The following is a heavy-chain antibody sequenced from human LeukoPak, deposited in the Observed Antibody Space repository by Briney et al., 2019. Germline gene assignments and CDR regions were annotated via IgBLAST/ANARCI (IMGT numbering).Heavy chain of an antibody. Sequence: GGSLRLSCAAFGFTFSSYSTNWVRQALGKGLEWVSSISSSSSYIYYADSVKGRFTISRDNSKNTLYLQMNSLRAEDTAVYYCAKRGEGVSNTWYMNNWFDPWGQGTLVTVSS. D-gene: IGHD6-13*01. CDR2: ISSSSSYI. CDR3: AKRGEGVSNTWYMNNWFDP. V-gene: IGHV3-21*01. CDR1: GFTFSSYS. J-gene: IGHJ5*02.